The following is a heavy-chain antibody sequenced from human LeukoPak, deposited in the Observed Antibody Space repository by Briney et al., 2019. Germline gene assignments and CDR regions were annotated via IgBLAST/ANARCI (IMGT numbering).Heavy chain of an antibody. Sequence: PGGSLRLSCAASGFTFSSYEMNWVRQAPGKGLEWVSYISSSGSTIYYADSVKGRFTISRDNAKNSLYLQMNSLRAEDTAVYYSARDYKDIVVVPAARHYYYYGMDVWGKGTTVTVSS. CDR3: ARDYKDIVVVPAARHYYYYGMDV. CDR2: ISSSGSTI. CDR1: GFTFSSYE. D-gene: IGHD2-2*01. J-gene: IGHJ6*04. V-gene: IGHV3-48*03.